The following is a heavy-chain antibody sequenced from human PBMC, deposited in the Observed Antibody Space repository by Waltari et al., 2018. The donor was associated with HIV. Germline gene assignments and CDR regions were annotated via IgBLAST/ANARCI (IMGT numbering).Heavy chain of an antibody. D-gene: IGHD3-22*01. J-gene: IGHJ4*02. Sequence: EVQLVESGGGLVQPGGSLRLSCAASGFTFNKYWMTWVRQAPGKGLGWVANIKQDESEKYYVDSLKGRFTISRDNANNSLFLQMNSLRVEDTAVYYCAREALYDSSGYYFDYWGQGTLVTVSS. CDR3: AREALYDSSGYYFDY. V-gene: IGHV3-7*01. CDR2: IKQDESEK. CDR1: GFTFNKYW.